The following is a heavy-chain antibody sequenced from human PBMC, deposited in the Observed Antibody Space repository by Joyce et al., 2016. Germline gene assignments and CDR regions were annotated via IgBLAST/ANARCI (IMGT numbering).Heavy chain of an antibody. CDR3: AREPNYYGSGSYGKFDS. J-gene: IGHJ4*02. Sequence: QLQLHESGPGLVTPSETLSLTCTVSGGSISGSNYYWGWLRQPPGKGLERIGSIFYSGSTFYTPSLKSRVTMSVDTSKNQFSLKRTAVTAADTAVYYCAREPNYYGSGSYGKFDSWGQGTLVTVSS. CDR2: IFYSGST. CDR1: GGSISGSNYY. D-gene: IGHD3-10*01. V-gene: IGHV4-39*07.